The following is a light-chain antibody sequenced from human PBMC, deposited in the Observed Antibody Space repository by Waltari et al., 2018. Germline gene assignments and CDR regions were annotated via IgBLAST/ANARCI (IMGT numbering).Light chain of an antibody. V-gene: IGKV1-39*01. CDR2: VAS. Sequence: DVQMTQSPSSLSASVGDRVTITCRASQSVSYYLNWYQQKAGQAPKLRIYVASSLETGVPSRFSGSGSGTDFTLTISNLQPEDFATYVCQQTYNAPLTFGGGTKVEIK. CDR3: QQTYNAPLT. CDR1: QSVSYY. J-gene: IGKJ4*01.